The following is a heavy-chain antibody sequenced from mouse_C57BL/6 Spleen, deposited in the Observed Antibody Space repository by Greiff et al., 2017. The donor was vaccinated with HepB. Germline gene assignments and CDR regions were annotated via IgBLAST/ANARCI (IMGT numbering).Heavy chain of an antibody. V-gene: IGHV2-6*03. CDR1: GFSLPSYG. CDR3: ARDSRFYAMDY. J-gene: IGHJ4*01. Sequence: VKLQESGPGLVAPSQSLSITCPVSGFSLPSYGVHWVRQPPGKGLEWLVVIWSDGSTTYNSALKSRLSIIKDNSKSQVFLKMNSLQTDDTAMYYCARDSRFYAMDYWGQGTSVTVSS. D-gene: IGHD3-2*01. CDR2: IWSDGST.